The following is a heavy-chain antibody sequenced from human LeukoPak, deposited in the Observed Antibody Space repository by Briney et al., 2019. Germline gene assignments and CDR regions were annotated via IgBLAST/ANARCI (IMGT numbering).Heavy chain of an antibody. V-gene: IGHV3-33*03. CDR1: GFNFNNYG. D-gene: IGHD1/OR15-1a*01. Sequence: PGRSLRLSCEASGFNFNNYGMHWVRQAPGKGREWVAVIWHDGDTKFYADSVKGRFTISRDKSKNTLYLEMNSLRAEDTAVYYCVKDSTTRASNLPDYWGQGTLVTVSS. CDR2: IWHDGDTK. J-gene: IGHJ4*02. CDR3: VKDSTTRASNLPDY.